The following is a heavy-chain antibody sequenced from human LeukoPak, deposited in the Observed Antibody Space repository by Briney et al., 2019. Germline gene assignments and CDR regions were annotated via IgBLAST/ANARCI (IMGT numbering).Heavy chain of an antibody. Sequence: SETLSLTCTVSGDSISSYYWSWIRQPPGKGLEWIGYIYYSGSTNYNPSLKSRVTISVDTSKNQFSLKLSSVTAADTAVYYCARDSGGYSYGLDYWGQGTLVTVSS. V-gene: IGHV4-59*01. D-gene: IGHD5-18*01. CDR3: ARDSGGYSYGLDY. J-gene: IGHJ4*02. CDR2: IYYSGST. CDR1: GDSISSYY.